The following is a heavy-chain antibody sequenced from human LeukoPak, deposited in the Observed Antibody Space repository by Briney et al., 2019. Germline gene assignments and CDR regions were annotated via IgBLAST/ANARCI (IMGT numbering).Heavy chain of an antibody. CDR3: ARQVARSLISLRLVSLDSFDI. CDR1: GGSIGSSSYF. J-gene: IGHJ3*02. D-gene: IGHD3-10*01. Sequence: PSETLSLTCTVSGGSIGSSSYFWGWIRQPSGKGLEWIGSFSYRGSAYYNPSLESRVTVSRDTSTSQFSLKLRSVTAADTAVYYCARQVARSLISLRLVSLDSFDIWGQGTTVTVSS. V-gene: IGHV4-39*07. CDR2: FSYRGSA.